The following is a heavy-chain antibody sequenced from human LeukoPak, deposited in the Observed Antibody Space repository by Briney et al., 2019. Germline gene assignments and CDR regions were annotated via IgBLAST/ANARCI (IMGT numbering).Heavy chain of an antibody. V-gene: IGHV4-31*03. Sequence: SQTLSLTCTVSGGSISSGGYYWSWIRQHPGKGLEWIGHIYYSGSTYYNPSLKSRVTISVDTSKNQFSLKLSSVTAADTAAYYCARDNYRDYYYYGMDVWGQGTTVTVSS. D-gene: IGHD5-24*01. CDR1: GGSISSGGYY. CDR2: IYYSGST. J-gene: IGHJ6*02. CDR3: ARDNYRDYYYYGMDV.